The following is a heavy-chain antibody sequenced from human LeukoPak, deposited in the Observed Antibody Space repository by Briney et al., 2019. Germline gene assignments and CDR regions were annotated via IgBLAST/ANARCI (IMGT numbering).Heavy chain of an antibody. CDR3: ARVPGFI. CDR1: GFTFDDYA. Sequence: GGSLRLSCAASGFTFDDYAMHWVRQAPGKGLEWVSLISWDGGSTYYADSVKGRFTISRDNSKNTLYLQMNSLRAEDTAVYYCARVPGFIWGQGTLVTVSS. J-gene: IGHJ4*02. D-gene: IGHD3-10*01. V-gene: IGHV3-43D*03. CDR2: ISWDGGST.